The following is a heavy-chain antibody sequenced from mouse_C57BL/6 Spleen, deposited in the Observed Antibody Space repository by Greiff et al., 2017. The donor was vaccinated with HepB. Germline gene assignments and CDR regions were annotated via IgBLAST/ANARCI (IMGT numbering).Heavy chain of an antibody. V-gene: IGHV5-6*01. J-gene: IGHJ4*01. Sequence: EVMLVESGGDLVKPGGSLKLSCAASGFTFSSYGMSWVRQTPDKRLEWVATISSGGSYTYYPDSVKGRFTISRDNAKNTLYLQMSSLKSDDTAMYYCARHDATTVGSAYAMDYWGQGTSVTVSS. D-gene: IGHD1-1*01. CDR2: ISSGGSYT. CDR1: GFTFSSYG. CDR3: ARHDATTVGSAYAMDY.